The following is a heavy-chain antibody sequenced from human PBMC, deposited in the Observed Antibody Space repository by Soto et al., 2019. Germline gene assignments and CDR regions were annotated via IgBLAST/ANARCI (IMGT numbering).Heavy chain of an antibody. CDR3: ARHYCSGGSCPLDY. CDR1: GVTFSSYS. D-gene: IGHD2-15*01. Sequence: GGSLRLSCAASGVTFSSYSMNWVRQAPGKGLEWVSSISSSSSYIYYADSVKGRFTISRDNAKNSLYLQMNSLRAEDTAVYYCARHYCSGGSCPLDYWGQGTLVTVSS. CDR2: ISSSSSYI. J-gene: IGHJ4*02. V-gene: IGHV3-21*01.